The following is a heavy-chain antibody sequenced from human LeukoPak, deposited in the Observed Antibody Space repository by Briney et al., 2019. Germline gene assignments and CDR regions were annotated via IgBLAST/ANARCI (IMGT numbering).Heavy chain of an antibody. V-gene: IGHV3-23*01. Sequence: GGSLRLSCATSGFTFSNYGLNWVRQAPGKGLEWVSIISGSGAGSYYADSVKGRFTISRDNSKNTLYLQMNSLRAEDMAVYYCAKNYDFWSGSPDYWGQGTLVTVSS. CDR2: ISGSGAGS. J-gene: IGHJ4*02. D-gene: IGHD3-3*01. CDR1: GFTFSNYG. CDR3: AKNYDFWSGSPDY.